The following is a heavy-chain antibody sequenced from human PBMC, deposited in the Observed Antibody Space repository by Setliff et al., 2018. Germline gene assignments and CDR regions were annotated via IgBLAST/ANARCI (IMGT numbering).Heavy chain of an antibody. CDR3: AKPQVELRWGFES. V-gene: IGHV3-23*03. CDR1: TFTFSKYA. J-gene: IGHJ4*02. CDR2: IYSGDRNT. Sequence: GGSLRLSCAASTFTFSKYAVTWVRQAPGKGLECVSIIYSGDRNTFYTDSVKGRFTIFRDGSKNTLFLQMTSLRAEDTAVYYCAKPQVELRWGFESWGQGTPVTVSS. D-gene: IGHD1-7*01.